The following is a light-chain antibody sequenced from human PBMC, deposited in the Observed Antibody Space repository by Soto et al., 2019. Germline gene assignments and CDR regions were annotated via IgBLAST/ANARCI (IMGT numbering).Light chain of an antibody. V-gene: IGKV1-9*01. CDR1: QGINDY. J-gene: IGKJ4*01. CDR2: AAS. CDR3: QQFNTYPLT. Sequence: DIQLTQSPSFLSASVGDRVTITCRASQGINDYLAWYQQKPGKAPKLLIYAASTLQSEVPSRFSGSASGTEFTLTLSRLQPEDFATYYCQQFNTYPLTFGGGTKVEVK.